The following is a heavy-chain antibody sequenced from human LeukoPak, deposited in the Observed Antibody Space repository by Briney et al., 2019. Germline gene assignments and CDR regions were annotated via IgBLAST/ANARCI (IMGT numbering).Heavy chain of an antibody. CDR2: INQDGSDK. J-gene: IGHJ4*02. V-gene: IGHV3-7*01. Sequence: GGSLRLSCAGSGFTSSNYWMSWVRQAPGKGLEWVANINQDGSDKYYVDSVKGRFTLSRDNAKNSLYLQMNSLRAEDTAVYYCARVTSGLDHWGQGTLVTVSS. CDR1: GFTSSNYW. CDR3: ARVTSGLDH.